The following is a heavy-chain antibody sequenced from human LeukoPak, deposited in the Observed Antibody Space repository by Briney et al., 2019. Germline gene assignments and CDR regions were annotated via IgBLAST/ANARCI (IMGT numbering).Heavy chain of an antibody. D-gene: IGHD6-6*01. V-gene: IGHV4-59*01. CDR2: IYYSGST. J-gene: IGHJ4*02. CDR3: AIGSSSSGALDY. Sequence: SETLSLTCTVSGGSISSYYWSWIRQPPGKGLEWIGYIYYSGSTNYNPSLKSRVTISVDTSKNQFSLKLSSVTAADTAVYHCAIGSSSSGALDYWGQGTLVTVSS. CDR1: GGSISSYY.